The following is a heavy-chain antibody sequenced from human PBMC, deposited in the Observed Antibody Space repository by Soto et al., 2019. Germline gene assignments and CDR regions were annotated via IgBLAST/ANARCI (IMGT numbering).Heavy chain of an antibody. Sequence: GASVKVSCKVSGYTLTELSMHWVRQAPGKGLEWMGGFDPEDGETIYAQKFQGRVTMTEDTSTDTAYMELSSLRSEDTAVYYCATDLIAARPPYYYYGMDVWGQGTTVTSP. V-gene: IGHV1-24*01. D-gene: IGHD6-6*01. CDR3: ATDLIAARPPYYYYGMDV. CDR2: FDPEDGET. J-gene: IGHJ6*02. CDR1: GYTLTELS.